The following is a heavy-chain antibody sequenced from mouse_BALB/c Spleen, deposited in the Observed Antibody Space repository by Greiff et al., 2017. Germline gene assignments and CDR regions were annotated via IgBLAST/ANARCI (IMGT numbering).Heavy chain of an antibody. CDR3: ARGHYGYAMDY. CDR1: GYTFTSYV. V-gene: IGHV1-14*01. CDR2: INPYNDGT. J-gene: IGHJ4*01. D-gene: IGHD1-1*01. Sequence: EVQLMESGPELVKPGASVKMSCTASGYTFTSYVMHWVKQKPGQGLEWIGYINPYNDGTKYNEKFKGKATLTSDKSSSTAYMELSSLTSEDSAVYYCARGHYGYAMDYWGQGTSVTVSS.